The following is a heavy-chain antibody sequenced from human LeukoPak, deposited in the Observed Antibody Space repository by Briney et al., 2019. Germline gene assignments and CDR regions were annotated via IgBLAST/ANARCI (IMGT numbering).Heavy chain of an antibody. CDR3: ATTIAVAGNVAFDI. CDR2: IITIFGTA. D-gene: IGHD6-19*01. Sequence: ASVKVSCKASGGTFSSYAISWVRQAPGQGLEWMGGIITIFGTANYAQKFQGRVTITTDESTSTAYMELSSLRSEDTAVYYCATTIAVAGNVAFDIWGQGTMVTVSS. J-gene: IGHJ3*02. V-gene: IGHV1-69*05. CDR1: GGTFSSYA.